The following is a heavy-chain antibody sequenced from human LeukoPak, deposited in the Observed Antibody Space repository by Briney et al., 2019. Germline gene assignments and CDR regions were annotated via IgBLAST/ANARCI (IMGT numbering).Heavy chain of an antibody. V-gene: IGHV3-23*01. D-gene: IGHD2/OR15-2a*01. CDR1: GFTFSSYA. CDR3: AKDAWRGQVSRPLWFDY. Sequence: VGSLRLSCAASGFTFSSYAMTWVRRAPGKGLDWVSSINGSGGTTYYADSVKGRFTISRDNSKNTLYLQVNSLRAEDTAVYSCAKDAWRGQVSRPLWFDYWGQGTLVTVSS. CDR2: INGSGGTT. J-gene: IGHJ4*02.